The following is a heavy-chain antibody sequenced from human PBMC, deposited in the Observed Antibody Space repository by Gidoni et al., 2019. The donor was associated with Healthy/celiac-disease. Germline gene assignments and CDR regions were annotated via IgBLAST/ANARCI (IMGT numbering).Heavy chain of an antibody. CDR2: INPNSGGT. CDR3: AREYYDSSGYSYGMDV. J-gene: IGHJ6*02. CDR1: GYTFTGYY. V-gene: IGHV1-2*04. D-gene: IGHD3-22*01. Sequence: QVQLVQSGAEVKKPGASVKVSCKASGYTFTGYYMHWVRQAPGQGLEWMGWINPNSGGTNYAQKFQGWVTMTRDTSISTAYMELSRLRSDDTAVYYCAREYYDSSGYSYGMDVWGQGTTVTVSS.